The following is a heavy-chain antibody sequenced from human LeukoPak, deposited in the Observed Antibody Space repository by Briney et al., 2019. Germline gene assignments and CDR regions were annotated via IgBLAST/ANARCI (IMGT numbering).Heavy chain of an antibody. D-gene: IGHD3-10*01. CDR2: ISYDGSNK. Sequence: PGRSLRLPCAASGFTFSSYAMHWVRQAPGKGLEWVAVISYDGSNKYYADSVKGRFTISRDNSKNTLYLQMNSLRAEDTAVYYCARDSGSGSPTGENLDYWGQGTLVTVSS. J-gene: IGHJ4*02. V-gene: IGHV3-30-3*01. CDR3: ARDSGSGSPTGENLDY. CDR1: GFTFSSYA.